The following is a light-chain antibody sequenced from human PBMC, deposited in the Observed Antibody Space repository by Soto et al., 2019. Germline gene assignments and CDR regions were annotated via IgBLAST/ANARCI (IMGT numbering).Light chain of an antibody. CDR2: GAS. V-gene: IGKV3-20*01. CDR3: QQYGSTPPT. CDR1: QSVTGNY. Sequence: VLTQSPGTLSVSPGERVTVTCGASQSVTGNYLAWYQQKPGQAPRLLIYGASYRATGIPDRFSGSGSGTDFSLTISRLEPEDFAGYCCQQYGSTPPTFGQGTKVEMK. J-gene: IGKJ1*01.